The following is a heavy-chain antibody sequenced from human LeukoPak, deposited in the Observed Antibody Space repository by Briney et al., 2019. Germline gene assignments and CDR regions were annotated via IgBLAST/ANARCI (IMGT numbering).Heavy chain of an antibody. Sequence: GRSLRLSCAASGFTFSSYGMHWVRQAPGKGLQCVAVIWYGGSNKYYADSVKGRFTISRDNSKNTLYLQMNSLRAEDTAVYYCARSDDYYDSSGYSNWFDPWGQGTLVTVSS. CDR2: IWYGGSNK. J-gene: IGHJ5*02. CDR3: ARSDDYYDSSGYSNWFDP. V-gene: IGHV3-33*01. D-gene: IGHD3-22*01. CDR1: GFTFSSYG.